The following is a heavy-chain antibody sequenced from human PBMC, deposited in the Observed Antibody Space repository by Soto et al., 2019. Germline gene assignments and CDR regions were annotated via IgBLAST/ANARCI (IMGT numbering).Heavy chain of an antibody. D-gene: IGHD1-26*01. CDR1: GGSISSGGYS. CDR3: ARGAYPGATLDY. Sequence: SETLSLTCAVSGGSISSGGYSWSWIRQPPGKGLEWIGYIYHSGSTYYNPSLKSRVTISVDRSKNQFSLKLSSVTAADTAVYYCARGAYPGATLDYWGQGTLVTVSS. CDR2: IYHSGST. V-gene: IGHV4-30-2*01. J-gene: IGHJ4*02.